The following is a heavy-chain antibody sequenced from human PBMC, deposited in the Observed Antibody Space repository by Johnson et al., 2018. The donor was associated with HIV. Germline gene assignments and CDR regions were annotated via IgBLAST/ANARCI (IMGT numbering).Heavy chain of an antibody. Sequence: QVQLVESGGDLVKPGGSLRLSCAASGFIFSDYYMTWIRQAPGKGLESISYISSSGSTYYADSVKGRFTISRDNSKNTLYLQMNSLRAEDTAVYYCARDPSPIVGATYAFDIWGQGTVVTVSS. J-gene: IGHJ3*02. V-gene: IGHV3-11*01. CDR2: ISSSGST. CDR3: ARDPSPIVGATYAFDI. CDR1: GFIFSDYY. D-gene: IGHD1-26*01.